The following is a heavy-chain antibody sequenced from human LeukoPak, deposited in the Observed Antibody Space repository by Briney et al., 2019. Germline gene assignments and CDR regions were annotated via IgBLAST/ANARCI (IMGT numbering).Heavy chain of an antibody. Sequence: PSETPSLTCTVSGGSISSYYWSWIRQPAGKGLEWIGRIYTSGSTNYNPSLKSRVTMSVDTSKNQFSLKQNSVTAADTAVYYCARSLSSGWFPFDYWGQGTLVTVSS. CDR3: ARSLSSGWFPFDY. D-gene: IGHD6-19*01. J-gene: IGHJ4*02. CDR1: GGSISSYY. CDR2: IYTSGST. V-gene: IGHV4-4*07.